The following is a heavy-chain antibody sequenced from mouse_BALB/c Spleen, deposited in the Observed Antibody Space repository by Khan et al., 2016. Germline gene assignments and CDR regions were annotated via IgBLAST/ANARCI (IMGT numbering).Heavy chain of an antibody. V-gene: IGHV5-17*02. D-gene: IGHD1-1*02. CDR1: GFTFSGFG. CDR2: ITSCTTNI. Sequence: EVELVESGGDLVQPGGSRKLSCAASGFTFSGFGMHWVRQAPEKGLEWVAYITSCTTNIYYDDTVKGRFTISRDNSTNTPFLQMTRLRSEDTAIYYCARMGGYDAMDYWGQGTSVTVSS. J-gene: IGHJ4*01. CDR3: ARMGGYDAMDY.